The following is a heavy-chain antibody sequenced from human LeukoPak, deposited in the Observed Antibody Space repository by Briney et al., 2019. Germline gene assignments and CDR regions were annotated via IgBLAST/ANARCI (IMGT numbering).Heavy chain of an antibody. CDR2: IYTSGST. J-gene: IGHJ2*01. Sequence: SETLSLTCTVSSGSISSGSYYWSWIRQPAGKGLEWIGRIYTSGSTNYNPSLKSRVTISVDTSKNQFSLKLNSVTAADTAVYYCARNRYNYGNHWYFDLWGRGTLVSVSS. D-gene: IGHD5-18*01. V-gene: IGHV4-61*02. CDR3: ARNRYNYGNHWYFDL. CDR1: SGSISSGSYY.